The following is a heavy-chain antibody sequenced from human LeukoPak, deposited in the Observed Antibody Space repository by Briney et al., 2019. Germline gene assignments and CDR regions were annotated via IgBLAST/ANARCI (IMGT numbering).Heavy chain of an antibody. CDR3: ARALRVGRYSADY. CDR2: MNPNSGNT. D-gene: IGHD2-15*01. Sequence: SVKVSRKASGYTFTSYDINWVRQATGQGLEWMGWMNPNSGNTGSAQRFQGRVTMTRNTSISTAYMELSSLRSEDTAVYYCARALRVGRYSADYWGQGTLVTVSS. J-gene: IGHJ4*02. CDR1: GYTFTSYD. V-gene: IGHV1-8*01.